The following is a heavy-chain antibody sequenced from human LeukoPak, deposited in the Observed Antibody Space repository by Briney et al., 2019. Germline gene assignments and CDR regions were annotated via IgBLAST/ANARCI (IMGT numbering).Heavy chain of an antibody. CDR3: ARDGLPTWNDRYFDY. Sequence: PSETLSLTCSVSGYSISSDYYWGWIRQPPGKGLGGIGSIYHSGSSYYNPSLKSRVTISVDTSKNQFSLKLSSVTAADTAVYYCARDGLPTWNDRYFDYWGQGTLVTVSS. D-gene: IGHD1-1*01. J-gene: IGHJ4*02. CDR2: IYHSGSS. CDR1: GYSISSDYY. V-gene: IGHV4-38-2*02.